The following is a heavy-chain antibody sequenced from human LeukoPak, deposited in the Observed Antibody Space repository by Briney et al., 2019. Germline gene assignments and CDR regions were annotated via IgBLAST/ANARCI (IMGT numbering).Heavy chain of an antibody. Sequence: HPGGSLRLSCAASGFTFSSYSMNWVRQAPGKGLEWVSAISGSGGSTYYADSVKGRFTISRDNSKNTLYLQMNSLRAEDTAVYYCAIDPPRHGDYVRPGLDYWGQGTLVTVSS. CDR2: ISGSGGST. CDR3: AIDPPRHGDYVRPGLDY. V-gene: IGHV3-23*01. J-gene: IGHJ4*02. CDR1: GFTFSSYS. D-gene: IGHD4-17*01.